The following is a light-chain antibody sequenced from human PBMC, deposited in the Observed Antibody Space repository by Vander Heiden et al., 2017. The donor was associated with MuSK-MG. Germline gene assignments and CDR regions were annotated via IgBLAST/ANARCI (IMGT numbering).Light chain of an antibody. J-gene: IGKJ2*01. V-gene: IGKV1-17*01. Sequence: DIQMTQSPSSLSASVGDRVTITCRARQGIRNDLGWFQQKPGKAPKRLIYAASSLQSLVPSRFRGRRSPTAFPLIIMSLPLADTPTSSSPQRNTYPFTFGQGTKLELK. CDR1: QGIRND. CDR3: PQRNTYPFT. CDR2: AAS.